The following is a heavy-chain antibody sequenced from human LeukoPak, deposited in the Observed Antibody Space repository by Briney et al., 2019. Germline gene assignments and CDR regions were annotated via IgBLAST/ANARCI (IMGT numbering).Heavy chain of an antibody. D-gene: IGHD3-3*01. CDR2: ISSSCSYI. V-gene: IGHV3-21*01. Sequence: SGGSLRLSCAASGFTFSSYSMNWVRQAPGKGLEWVSSISSSCSYIYYADSVKGRFTISRDNAKNSLYLQMNSLRAEDTAVYYCARDHNYDFWSGFWFDPWGQGTLVTVSS. CDR1: GFTFSSYS. J-gene: IGHJ5*02. CDR3: ARDHNYDFWSGFWFDP.